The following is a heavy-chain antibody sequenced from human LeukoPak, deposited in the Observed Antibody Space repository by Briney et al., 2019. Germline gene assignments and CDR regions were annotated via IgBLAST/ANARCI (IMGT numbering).Heavy chain of an antibody. Sequence: GGSLRLSCAASGFTFSSYAMSWVRQAPGKGLEWVSALSGSGGNTYYADSVKGRFTISRDNSKNTLYLQMNSLRAEDTAVYYCAREPLLPVYSGSYSNGAFDYWGQGTLVTVSS. D-gene: IGHD1-26*01. CDR2: LSGSGGNT. CDR1: GFTFSSYA. CDR3: AREPLLPVYSGSYSNGAFDY. V-gene: IGHV3-23*01. J-gene: IGHJ4*02.